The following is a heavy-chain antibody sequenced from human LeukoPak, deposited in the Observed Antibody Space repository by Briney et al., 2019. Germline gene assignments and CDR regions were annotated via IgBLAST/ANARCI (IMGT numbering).Heavy chain of an antibody. V-gene: IGHV4-39*01. CDR2: IYYSGST. CDR1: GGSISSSSYY. D-gene: IGHD4-17*01. Sequence: PSETLSLTCTVSGGSISSSSYYWGWIRQPPGKGLEWIGSIYYSGSTYYNPSLKSRVTISVDTSKNQFSLKLSSVTAADTAVYYCARQIAYGDYAWFDPWGQGTLVTVSS. CDR3: ARQIAYGDYAWFDP. J-gene: IGHJ5*02.